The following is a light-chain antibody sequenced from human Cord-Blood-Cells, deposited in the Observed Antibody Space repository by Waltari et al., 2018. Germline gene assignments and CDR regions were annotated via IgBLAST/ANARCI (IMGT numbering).Light chain of an antibody. J-gene: IGLJ1*01. CDR2: DVS. CDR3: SSYTSSSTYV. CDR1: SSDVGGYND. Sequence: QSALTQPASVSGSPGQAITISSTGTSSDVGGYNDVSWYQQPPSKAPKLMIYDVSNRPSGVSNRFSGSKSGNTASLTISGLQAEDEADYYCSSYTSSSTYVFGTGTKVTVL. V-gene: IGLV2-14*01.